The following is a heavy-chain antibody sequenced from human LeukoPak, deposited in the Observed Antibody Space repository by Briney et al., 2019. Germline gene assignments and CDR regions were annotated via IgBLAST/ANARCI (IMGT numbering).Heavy chain of an antibody. D-gene: IGHD1-26*01. CDR3: ARVSAGGGSEWVDN. J-gene: IGHJ5*02. CDR2: ISYSGRA. CDR1: DGSVSNYY. V-gene: IGHV4-59*02. Sequence: SETLSLTCTVSDGSVSNYYWSWIRQPPGKGLEWIGYISYSGRATYNPSVKSRVTISLATSRTQFSLSLTSVTAADTAVYYCARVSAGGGSEWVDNWGQGTLVTVSP.